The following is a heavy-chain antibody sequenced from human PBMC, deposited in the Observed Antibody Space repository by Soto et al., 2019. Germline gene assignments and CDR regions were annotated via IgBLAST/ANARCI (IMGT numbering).Heavy chain of an antibody. J-gene: IGHJ4*02. V-gene: IGHV4-39*01. Sequence: PSETLSLTCTVSGGSISSGSFYWGWIRQSPGKGLEWIGSIYDSGSTYYNPSLKSRVTISVDTPKNQFSLKLISVTAADTAVYYCARHVAISVEVVTAPFNFWGQGTLVTVSA. D-gene: IGHD2-15*01. CDR2: IYDSGST. CDR1: GGSISSGSFY. CDR3: ARHVAISVEVVTAPFNF.